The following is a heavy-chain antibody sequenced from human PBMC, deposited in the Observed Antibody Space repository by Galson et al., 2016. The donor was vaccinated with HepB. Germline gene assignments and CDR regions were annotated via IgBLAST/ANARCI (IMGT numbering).Heavy chain of an antibody. CDR3: TKEGIPNVRWYGYGIDV. J-gene: IGHJ6*02. V-gene: IGHV3-15*01. CDR2: INCKIDGGTT. D-gene: IGHD6-13*01. CDR1: GFTFIFSNAW. Sequence: SLRLSCDASGFTFIFSNAWMTWVRQTPGKGPEWVRRINCKIDGGTTDYAAPMKGRRTISRDDSKNTAYLQMNSLKTEDTAVYYCTKEGIPNVRWYGYGIDVWGQGTTVTVSS.